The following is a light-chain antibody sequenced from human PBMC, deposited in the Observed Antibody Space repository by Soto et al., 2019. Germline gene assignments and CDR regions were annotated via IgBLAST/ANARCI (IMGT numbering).Light chain of an antibody. CDR3: QHADSFPLIT. CDR2: AAS. Sequence: DIQMTQSPSSVSASVGDRVTITCRSSEDISTWLAWYQQKPGRAPKLLIYAASSLQSGVPSRFSGSGSGTDFTLTISSLQPEDFATYYCQHADSFPLITCGQGTRLEI. V-gene: IGKV1-12*01. J-gene: IGKJ5*01. CDR1: EDISTW.